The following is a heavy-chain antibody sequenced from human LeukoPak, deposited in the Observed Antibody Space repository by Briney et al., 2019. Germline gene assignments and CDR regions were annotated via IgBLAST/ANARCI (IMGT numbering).Heavy chain of an antibody. CDR1: GYSFTSYW. D-gene: IGHD2-2*02. Sequence: GESPKISCKGSGYSFTSYWIGWVRQMPGKGLEWMGIIYPGDSDTRYSPSFQGQVTISADKSISTAYLQWSSLKASDTAMYYCARQCSTSCYTNYYYGMDVWGQGTTVTVSS. CDR3: ARQCSTSCYTNYYYGMDV. J-gene: IGHJ6*02. V-gene: IGHV5-51*01. CDR2: IYPGDSDT.